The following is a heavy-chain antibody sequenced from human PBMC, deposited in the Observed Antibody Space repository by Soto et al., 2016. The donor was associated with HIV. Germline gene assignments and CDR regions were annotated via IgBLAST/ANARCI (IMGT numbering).Heavy chain of an antibody. D-gene: IGHD2-2*01. V-gene: IGHV1-46*02. CDR1: GGPLDTYG. CDR2: INPGGGRT. J-gene: IGHJ6*02. Sequence: QVQLVQSGAEMRKPGSSVKVSCKASGGPLDTYGISWVRQAPGQGLEWMGIINPGGGRTTYAQKFQGRVTMTRDTSTTTVYMDLSSLRSEDTAVYYCTRGSHCSSTSCYPYYYYGMDVWGQGTTVTVSS. CDR3: TRGSHCSSTSCYPYYYYGMDV.